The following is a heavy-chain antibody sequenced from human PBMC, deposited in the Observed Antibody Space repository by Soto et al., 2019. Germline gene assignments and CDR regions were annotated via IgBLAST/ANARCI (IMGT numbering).Heavy chain of an antibody. J-gene: IGHJ4*02. Sequence: PGPSVKVSCKASGGTFSSYRFNWVRQARGQGLEWLGGIVPIYRTADYAQKFQGRVTITADESTRTVYLELSSLKSQDTVLYYCARDSGAKLSSSWGQGTLVTVSS. CDR1: GGTFSSYR. CDR3: ARDSGAKLSSS. CDR2: IVPIYRTA. D-gene: IGHD6-13*01. V-gene: IGHV1-69*01.